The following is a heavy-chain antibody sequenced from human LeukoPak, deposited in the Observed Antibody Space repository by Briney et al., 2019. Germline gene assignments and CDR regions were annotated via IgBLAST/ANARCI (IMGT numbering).Heavy chain of an antibody. CDR2: IQSKTDGGTT. CDR3: TTDLNARGNYYDSSGFISTIDY. V-gene: IGHV3-15*01. D-gene: IGHD3-22*01. CDR1: GFTFSNAW. J-gene: IGHJ4*02. Sequence: GSLRLSCAASGFTFSNAWMSWVRQAPGKGLEWVGRIQSKTDGGTTDYAAPVKGRFTISIDDSKNTLYLQMISLKTEDTAVYYCTTDLNARGNYYDSSGFISTIDYWGQGTLVTVSS.